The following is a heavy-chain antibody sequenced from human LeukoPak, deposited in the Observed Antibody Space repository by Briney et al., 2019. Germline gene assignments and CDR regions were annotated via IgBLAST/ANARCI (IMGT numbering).Heavy chain of an antibody. CDR1: GFDLHTYE. J-gene: IGHJ5*02. Sequence: GGSLRLSCAGSGFDLHTYEMNWVRQAPGKGLEWIADITISGHTKNYADSVKGRFTISRDSARTSLYLQMNSLRVEDTGVYFCARGDPHADLWCQGTLVTVSS. CDR2: ITISGHTK. V-gene: IGHV3-48*03. CDR3: ARGDPHADL.